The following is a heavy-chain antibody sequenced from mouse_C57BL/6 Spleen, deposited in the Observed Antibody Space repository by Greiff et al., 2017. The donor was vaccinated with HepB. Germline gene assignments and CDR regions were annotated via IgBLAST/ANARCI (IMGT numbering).Heavy chain of an antibody. D-gene: IGHD2-5*01. J-gene: IGHJ2*01. V-gene: IGHV1-59*01. Sequence: QVQLQQPGAELVRPGTSVKLSCKASGYTFTSYWMHWVKQRPGQGLEWIGVIDPSDSYTNYNQKFKGKAILTVDTSSSTAYMQLSSLTSEDSAVYYCARLSYYSNYGGYFDYWGQGTTLTVSS. CDR3: ARLSYYSNYGGYFDY. CDR1: GYTFTSYW. CDR2: IDPSDSYT.